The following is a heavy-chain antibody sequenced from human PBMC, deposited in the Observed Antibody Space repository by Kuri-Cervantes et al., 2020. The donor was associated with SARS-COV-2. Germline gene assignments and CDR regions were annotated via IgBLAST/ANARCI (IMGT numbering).Heavy chain of an antibody. V-gene: IGHV1-69*06. D-gene: IGHD6-19*01. J-gene: IGHJ6*02. Sequence: SVKVSCKASGGTFSSYAISWVRQAPGQGLEWMGGIIPIFGTANYAQKFQGRVTITADKSTSTAYMELSSLRSEDTAVYYCARVLVQWLVDGGYYYYGMDVWGQGTTVTVSS. CDR1: GGTFSSYA. CDR3: ARVLVQWLVDGGYYYYGMDV. CDR2: IIPIFGTA.